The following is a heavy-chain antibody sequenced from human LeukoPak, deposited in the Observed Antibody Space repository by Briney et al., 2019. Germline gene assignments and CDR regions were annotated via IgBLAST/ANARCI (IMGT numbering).Heavy chain of an antibody. CDR3: ARDLPPGSSGWYLGY. D-gene: IGHD6-19*01. Sequence: GGSLRLSCAAPGFTVRSNYMTWVRQAPGKGLEWVSYISSSSRTIYYADSVKGRFTISRDNAKNSLYLQMNSLRDEDTAVYYCARDLPPGSSGWYLGYWGQGTLVTVSS. V-gene: IGHV3-48*02. J-gene: IGHJ4*02. CDR1: GFTVRSNY. CDR2: ISSSSRTI.